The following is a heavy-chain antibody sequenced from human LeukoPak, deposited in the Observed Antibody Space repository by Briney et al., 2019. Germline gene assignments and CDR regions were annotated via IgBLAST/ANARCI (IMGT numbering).Heavy chain of an antibody. V-gene: IGHV4-4*07. D-gene: IGHD3-16*02. CDR2: IYSSGRT. CDR3: AREGAVGVITLDDAFDI. Sequence: PSQTLSLACTEAGGSISSYYWSWIRQPAGKGLEWIGRIYSSGRTNYSPSLKSRVTISVDTSKNQFSLKLSSVTAADTAVYYCAREGAVGVITLDDAFDIWGQGTMVTVSS. CDR1: GGSISSYY. J-gene: IGHJ3*02.